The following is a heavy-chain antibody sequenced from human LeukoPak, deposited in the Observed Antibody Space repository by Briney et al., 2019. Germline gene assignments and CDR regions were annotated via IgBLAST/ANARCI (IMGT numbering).Heavy chain of an antibody. D-gene: IGHD1/OR15-1a*01. CDR2: INGDGGDT. Sequence: PGGSLRLSCAASGFTFSGYWMHWARQSPGKGLVRVSCINGDGGDTRYADSVKGRFTISRDNAKNTLYLQMNSLRVEDTAVYYCARDPRNKGFDPWGQGTLVAVSS. CDR3: ARDPRNKGFDP. V-gene: IGHV3-74*01. CDR1: GFTFSGYW. J-gene: IGHJ5*02.